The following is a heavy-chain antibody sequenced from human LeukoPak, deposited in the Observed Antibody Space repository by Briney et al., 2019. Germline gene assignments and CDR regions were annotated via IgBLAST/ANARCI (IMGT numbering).Heavy chain of an antibody. D-gene: IGHD6-19*01. J-gene: IGHJ6*03. CDR2: IYYSGST. CDR3: AREKRGSGWESYYCYYMDV. Sequence: SETLSLTCTVSGGSISSHYWSWIRQPPGKGLEWIGYIYYSGSTDYNPSLKSRVTISVDTSKNQFSLKLSSVTAADTAVYYCAREKRGSGWESYYCYYMDVWGKGTTVTVSS. CDR1: GGSISSHY. V-gene: IGHV4-59*11.